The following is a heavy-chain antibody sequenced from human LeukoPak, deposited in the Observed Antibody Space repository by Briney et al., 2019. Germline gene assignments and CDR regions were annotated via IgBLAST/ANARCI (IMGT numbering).Heavy chain of an antibody. D-gene: IGHD6-19*01. CDR1: GGTFSSYA. CDR3: ARTYDASSGWTRFFDY. J-gene: IGHJ4*02. CDR2: IIPIFGTS. Sequence: SVTVSCKASGGTFSSYAISWVGQAPGQGLEWMGRIIPIFGTSNYAQKFQGRVTITTDESTSTAYMELSSLRSEDTAVYYCARTYDASSGWTRFFDYWGQGTLVTVSS. V-gene: IGHV1-69*05.